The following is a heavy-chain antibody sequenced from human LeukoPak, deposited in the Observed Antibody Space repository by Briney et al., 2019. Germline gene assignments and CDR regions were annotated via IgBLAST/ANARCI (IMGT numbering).Heavy chain of an antibody. CDR3: ARHPLKAYVSDWFDP. CDR1: GGSISRRSYY. J-gene: IGHJ5*02. Sequence: SETLSLTCTVSGGSISRRSYYWGWLRQPPGKGLEWIASRSTYHNPSLKSRVTISVDTSKSQFSLKLSSVTAAETAVYFCARHPLKAYVSDWFDPWGQGTLVTVSS. V-gene: IGHV4-39*01. CDR2: RST. D-gene: IGHD3-10*02.